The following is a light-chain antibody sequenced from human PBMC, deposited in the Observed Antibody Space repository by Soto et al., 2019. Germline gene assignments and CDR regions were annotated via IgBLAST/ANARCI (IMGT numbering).Light chain of an antibody. CDR3: QQYNSYSPPWT. CDR1: QSINSW. V-gene: IGKV1-5*03. Sequence: DIPMTQSPSTLSASVGDRVTITCRASQSINSWLAWYQQKPGKAPKLLTYKASSLESGVPSRFSGSGTGTESPLTISSLQPDDFATSYCQQYNSYSPPWTFGQGTKVEIK. CDR2: KAS. J-gene: IGKJ1*01.